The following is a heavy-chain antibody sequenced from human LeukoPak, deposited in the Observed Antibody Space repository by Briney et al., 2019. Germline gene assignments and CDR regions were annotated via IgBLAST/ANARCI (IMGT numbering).Heavy chain of an antibody. D-gene: IGHD3-9*01. CDR3: ARQRSYFDWLLVGAFDI. CDR2: IYYSGST. Sequence: SETLSLTCTVSGGSISSYYWSWIRQPPGKGLEWIGYIYYSGSTNYNPSLKSRVTISVDTSKNQFSLKLSSVTAADTAVYYCARQRSYFDWLLVGAFDIWGQGTMVTVSS. J-gene: IGHJ3*02. V-gene: IGHV4-59*08. CDR1: GGSISSYY.